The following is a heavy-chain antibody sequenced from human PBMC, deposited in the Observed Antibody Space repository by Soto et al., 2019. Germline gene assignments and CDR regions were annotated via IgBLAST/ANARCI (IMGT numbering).Heavy chain of an antibody. CDR2: IYYSGST. V-gene: IGHV4-39*01. CDR1: CGSISISSYY. CDR3: ARVTPLALMVYTIDY. J-gene: IGHJ4*02. D-gene: IGHD2-8*01. Sequence: PSETLSLTCTVSCGSISISSYYWGWIRQPPGKGLEWIGSIYYSGSTYYNPSLKSRVTISVDTSKNQFSLRLSSVTAADTAVYYCARVTPLALMVYTIDYWGQGTLVTVSS.